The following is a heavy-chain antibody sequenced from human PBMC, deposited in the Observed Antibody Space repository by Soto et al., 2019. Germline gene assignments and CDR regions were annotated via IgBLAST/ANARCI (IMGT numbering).Heavy chain of an antibody. CDR2: ISGSGTIT. J-gene: IGHJ5*02. CDR3: AEWAIYCSGADCRP. D-gene: IGHD2-15*01. CDR1: GFPFSSRA. V-gene: IGHV3-23*01. Sequence: EVQLLESGGGLVQPGGSLRLSCAASGFPFSSRAMSWVRQAPGKGMEWVSAISGSGTITYYAASVKGRFTMSRDTSNNTLSLQMNSLGDDDMDVSYCAEWAIYCSGADCRPLGQGSLVPV.